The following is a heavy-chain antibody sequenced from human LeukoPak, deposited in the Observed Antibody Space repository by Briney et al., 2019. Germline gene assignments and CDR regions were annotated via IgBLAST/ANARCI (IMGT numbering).Heavy chain of an antibody. CDR2: INPSGGST. CDR1: GYTFTSYY. D-gene: IGHD3-22*01. J-gene: IGHJ4*02. CDR3: ARAGGYYYDSSGYNNFDY. V-gene: IGHV1-46*01. Sequence: ASVKVSCKASGYTFTSYYMHWVRQAPGQGLEWMGIINPSGGSTSYAQKFQGGVTMTRDTSTSTVYMELSSLRSEDTAVYYCARAGGYYYDSSGYNNFDYWGQGTLVTVSS.